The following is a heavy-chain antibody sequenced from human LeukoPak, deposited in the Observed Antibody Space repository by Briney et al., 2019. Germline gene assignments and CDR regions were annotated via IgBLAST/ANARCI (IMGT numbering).Heavy chain of an antibody. Sequence: PSETLSLTCAVSDYSISSAYYWGWIRQPPGKGLEWIGSIYHSGNTYYNPSLKSRVTISVDTSKNQFSLKLSSVTAADTAAYYCASSILDTILDAFDVWGQGTMVTVSS. V-gene: IGHV4-38-2*01. D-gene: IGHD5-12*01. CDR2: IYHSGNT. J-gene: IGHJ3*01. CDR1: DYSISSAYY. CDR3: ASSILDTILDAFDV.